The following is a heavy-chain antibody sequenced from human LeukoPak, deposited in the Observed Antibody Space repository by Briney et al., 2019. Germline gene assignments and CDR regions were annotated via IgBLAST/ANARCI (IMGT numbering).Heavy chain of an antibody. D-gene: IGHD5-12*01. Sequence: GGSLKLSCAASGFTFSGSAMHWVRQASGKGLEWMGRIDPSDSYTNYSPSFQGHVTISADKSISTAYLQWSSLKASDTAMYYCARHPISGYDAFDIWGQGTMVTVSS. J-gene: IGHJ3*02. CDR1: GFTFSGSA. CDR2: IDPSDSYT. CDR3: ARHPISGYDAFDI. V-gene: IGHV5-10-1*01.